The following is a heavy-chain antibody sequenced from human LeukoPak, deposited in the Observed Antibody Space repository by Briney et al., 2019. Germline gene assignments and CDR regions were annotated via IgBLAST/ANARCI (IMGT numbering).Heavy chain of an antibody. V-gene: IGHV3-30*02. CDR1: GFTFSSYA. CDR2: IRYDGSNT. Sequence: GGSLRLSCAASGFTFSSYAMHWVRQAPGKGLQWVAFIRYDGSNTYYADSVEGRFTISRDNSKNTLYLQMNSLRTEDTAVYYCARDRVTKQAPPGYWGQGTLVTVSS. CDR3: ARDRVTKQAPPGY. D-gene: IGHD2-8*01. J-gene: IGHJ4*02.